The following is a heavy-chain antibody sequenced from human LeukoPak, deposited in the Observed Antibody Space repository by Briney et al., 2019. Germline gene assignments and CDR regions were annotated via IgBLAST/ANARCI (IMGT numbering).Heavy chain of an antibody. Sequence: GGSLRLSCAVSGFPFSSYWMNWVRQPPGKGLEWVAKIKQDGTEKYYVDSVKGRFTISRDNAKNSLYLHMNSVRAEDSAVYYCARGFYSGAYWGQGTLVTVSS. D-gene: IGHD5-12*01. CDR3: ARGFYSGAY. V-gene: IGHV3-7*04. J-gene: IGHJ4*02. CDR1: GFPFSSYW. CDR2: IKQDGTEK.